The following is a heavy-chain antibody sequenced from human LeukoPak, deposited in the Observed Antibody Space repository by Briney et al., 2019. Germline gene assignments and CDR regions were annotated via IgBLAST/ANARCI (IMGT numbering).Heavy chain of an antibody. J-gene: IGHJ4*02. Sequence: EASVKVSCKASGYTFTGYYMHWVRQAPGQGLEWMGRINPNSGGTNYAQKFQGRVTMTRDTSISTAYMELSRLRSDDTAVYYCASAAPSYDSSVYYYSLYRYWGQGTLVTVSS. CDR2: INPNSGGT. V-gene: IGHV1-2*06. D-gene: IGHD3-22*01. CDR3: ASAAPSYDSSVYYYSLYRY. CDR1: GYTFTGYY.